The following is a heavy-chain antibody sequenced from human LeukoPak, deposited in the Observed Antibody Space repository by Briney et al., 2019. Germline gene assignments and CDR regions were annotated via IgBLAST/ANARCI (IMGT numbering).Heavy chain of an antibody. Sequence: PSETLSLTCTVSGGSISSGSYYWSWIRQPAGKGLEWIGRIYTSGSTNYNPSLKSRVTISVDTSKNQFSLKLSSVTAADTAVYYCTRYADYVWGSYRHYYMDVWGKGTTVTISS. V-gene: IGHV4-61*02. CDR3: TRYADYVWGSYRHYYMDV. J-gene: IGHJ6*03. CDR2: IYTSGST. D-gene: IGHD3-16*02. CDR1: GGSISSGSYY.